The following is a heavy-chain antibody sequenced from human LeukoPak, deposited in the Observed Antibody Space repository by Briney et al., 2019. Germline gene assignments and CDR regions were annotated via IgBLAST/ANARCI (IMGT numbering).Heavy chain of an antibody. CDR1: GYTFTNYG. Sequence: PAAAVKVSCKASGYTFTNYGISWVRPAPGQGREWMGWISGYNGNTKYAQKFQGRVTMTTDTSTTTAYIELRSLRSDDTAVYYCARSLNYYSGNYQLYDYWGQGTLVTVSS. CDR2: ISGYNGNT. D-gene: IGHD1-26*01. V-gene: IGHV1-18*01. CDR3: ARSLNYYSGNYQLYDY. J-gene: IGHJ4*02.